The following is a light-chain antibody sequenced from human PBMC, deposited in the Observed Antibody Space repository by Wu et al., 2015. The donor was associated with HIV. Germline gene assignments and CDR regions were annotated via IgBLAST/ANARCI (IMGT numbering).Light chain of an antibody. CDR3: QQSLVVPYT. V-gene: IGKV1-39*01. J-gene: IGKJ2*01. CDR2: GTS. CDR1: QNVRVF. Sequence: IQLTQSPSSLSASVGDRVTISCRTSQNVRVFLNWYQQKPGRAPTLVIFGTSTLQSGVPSRFSGSGSGTDFTLTISSLQPEDFATYFCQQSLVVPYTFGQGTKVEIK.